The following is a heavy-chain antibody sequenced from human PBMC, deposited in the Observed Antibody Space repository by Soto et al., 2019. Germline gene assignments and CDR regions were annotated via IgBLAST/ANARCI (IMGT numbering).Heavy chain of an antibody. Sequence: TPSSASSGYPFSSYTMNWLHHAPASWPEWESSVSGSTRYIYYAASVKGRFTISRDHATNSLFLQMSSLRAADTALYHCAREAMKGGQYRPTFDHWGQVSLGTVAS. J-gene: IGHJ4*02. CDR2: VSGSTRYI. V-gene: IGHV3-21*01. D-gene: IGHD6-6*01. CDR3: AREAMKGGQYRPTFDH. CDR1: GYPFSSYT.